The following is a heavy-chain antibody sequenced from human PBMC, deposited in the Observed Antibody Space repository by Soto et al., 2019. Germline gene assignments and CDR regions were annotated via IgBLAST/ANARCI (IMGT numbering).Heavy chain of an antibody. V-gene: IGHV4-30-4*01. CDR1: GGSISSADYF. CDR2: IFHSRTT. J-gene: IGHJ4*02. Sequence: QVHLQESGPGLVKPSQTLSLTCSVSGGSISSADYFWTCIRQSPGKGLEWMGYIFHSRTTYYKPSLKGRLIISIANSKNQFSLRLTSVTAADSAVYFCAREPYLPKARNDFWGQGTLVTVSS. CDR3: AREPYLPKARNDF.